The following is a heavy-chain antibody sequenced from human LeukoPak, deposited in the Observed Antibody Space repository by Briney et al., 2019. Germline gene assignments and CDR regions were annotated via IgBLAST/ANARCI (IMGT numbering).Heavy chain of an antibody. CDR1: GFTFSNAW. J-gene: IGHJ6*03. D-gene: IGHD1-20*01. Sequence: GGSLRLSCAASGFTFSNAWMSWVRQAPGKGLEWVSSISSSSSYIYYADSVKGRFTISRDNAKNSLYLQMNSLRAEDTAVYYCAKDITTGRHYYYYYMDVWGKGTTVTVSS. CDR2: ISSSSSYI. V-gene: IGHV3-21*01. CDR3: AKDITTGRHYYYYYMDV.